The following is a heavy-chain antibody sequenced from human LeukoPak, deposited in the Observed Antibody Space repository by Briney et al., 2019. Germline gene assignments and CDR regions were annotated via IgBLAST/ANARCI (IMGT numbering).Heavy chain of an antibody. V-gene: IGHV3-13*01. CDR1: GFTFIDYD. J-gene: IGHJ4*02. Sequence: GGSLRLSCAASGFTFIDYDMHWVRQVIGKGLEWVSAIGIRGDTHYSGSVKGRFTISRENAESPLYLQMNSLRAEDTAVYYCARGGIQVSGIDEFDYWGQGTLVTVSS. D-gene: IGHD6-19*01. CDR2: IGIRGDT. CDR3: ARGGIQVSGIDEFDY.